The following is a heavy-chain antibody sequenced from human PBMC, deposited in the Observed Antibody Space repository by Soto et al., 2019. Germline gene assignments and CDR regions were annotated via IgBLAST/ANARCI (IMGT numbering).Heavy chain of an antibody. J-gene: IGHJ6*02. CDR3: ARLFGTGTTLILRDYYYYYGMDV. CDR2: IYHSGST. Sequence: PSETLSLTCAVSGGSISSSNWWSWVRQPPGKGLEWIGEIYHSGSTNYNPSLKSRVTISVDKSKNQFSLKLSSVTAADTAVYYCARLFGTGTTLILRDYYYYYGMDVWGQGTTVTVAS. V-gene: IGHV4-4*02. D-gene: IGHD1-7*01. CDR1: GGSISSSNW.